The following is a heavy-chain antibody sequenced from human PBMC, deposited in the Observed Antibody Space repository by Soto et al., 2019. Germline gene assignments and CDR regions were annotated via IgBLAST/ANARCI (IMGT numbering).Heavy chain of an antibody. CDR3: ARSFSWYGANWFDP. J-gene: IGHJ5*02. V-gene: IGHV4-59*01. Sequence: SETLSLTCTVSGGSISSYYWSWIRQTPGKGLEWIGYIYYSGSTNYNPSLKSRVTISVDTSKNQFSLKLSSVTAADTAVYYCARSFSWYGANWFDPWGQGTLVTVSS. CDR1: GGSISSYY. CDR2: IYYSGST. D-gene: IGHD6-13*01.